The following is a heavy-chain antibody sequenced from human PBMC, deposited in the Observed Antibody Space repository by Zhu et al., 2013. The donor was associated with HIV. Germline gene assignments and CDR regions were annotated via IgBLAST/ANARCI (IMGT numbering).Heavy chain of an antibody. D-gene: IGHD7-27*01. CDR3: ARAGDMSDAFDI. V-gene: IGHV3-53*01. Sequence: EVQLVEFGGGLIQPGGSLRLSCTASGFTVSRNDMSWVRQAPGEGLQWVAIVFRGGTTYYTRSVKGRFTVSRDNSKNTLDLQMNSLRAEDTAVYYCARAGDMSDAFDIWGQGTMVTVSS. CDR2: VFRGGTT. CDR1: GFTVSRND. J-gene: IGHJ3*02.